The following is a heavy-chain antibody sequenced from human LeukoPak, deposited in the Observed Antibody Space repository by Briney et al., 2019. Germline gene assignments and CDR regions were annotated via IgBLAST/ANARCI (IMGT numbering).Heavy chain of an antibody. V-gene: IGHV3-20*01. CDR3: ARDPYYGSGSYTMDV. CDR2: INWNGGST. J-gene: IGHJ6*03. Sequence: GGSLRLSCAASGFTFDDYGMSWVRQAPGKGLEWASGINWNGGSTGYADSVKGRFTISRDNAKNSLYLQMNSLRAEDTALYHCARDPYYGSGSYTMDVWGKGTTVTVSS. CDR1: GFTFDDYG. D-gene: IGHD3-10*01.